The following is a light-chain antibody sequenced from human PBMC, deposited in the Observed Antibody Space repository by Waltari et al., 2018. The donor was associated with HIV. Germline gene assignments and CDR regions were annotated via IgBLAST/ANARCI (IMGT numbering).Light chain of an antibody. J-gene: IGLJ3*02. V-gene: IGLV3-25*03. CDR3: QSADSNASLWV. CDR1: ALPKQY. Sequence: SYELTQPPSVSVSPGQTARNTYSGDALPKQYAYWYQQRPGQAPVLVIYKDTERPSGIPERFSGSSSGTTATLTIIGVQAQDEADYHCQSADSNASLWVFGGGTKLTVL. CDR2: KDT.